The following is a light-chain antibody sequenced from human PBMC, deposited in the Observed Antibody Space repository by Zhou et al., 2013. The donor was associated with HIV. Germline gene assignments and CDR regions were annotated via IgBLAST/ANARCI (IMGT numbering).Light chain of an antibody. CDR3: QQRSNWHLT. CDR2: GAS. V-gene: IGKV3D-20*02. J-gene: IGKJ4*01. Sequence: EIVLTQSPGTLSLSPGERATLSCRTSQTVTGSHLAWYQQKPGQAPRLLMYGASTRATGIPDRFSGSGSGTDFTLTISRLETEDFAVYYCQQRSNWHLTFGGGTKVEIK. CDR1: QTVTGSH.